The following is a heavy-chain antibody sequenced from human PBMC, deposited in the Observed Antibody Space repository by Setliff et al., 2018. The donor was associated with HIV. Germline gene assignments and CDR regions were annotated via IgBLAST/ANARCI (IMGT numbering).Heavy chain of an antibody. CDR3: ARDLTAVAGTNY. CDR2: ISAYNDDT. V-gene: IGHV1-18*01. D-gene: IGHD6-19*01. J-gene: IGHJ4*02. CDR1: GYTFTNFA. Sequence: AASVKVSCKASGYTFTNFAISWVRQAPGQGLEWMGWISAYNDDTNYAPKFQGRVTMTTDTSTSTAYMELRSLRSDDTAVYYCARDLTAVAGTNYWGQGTLVTVSS.